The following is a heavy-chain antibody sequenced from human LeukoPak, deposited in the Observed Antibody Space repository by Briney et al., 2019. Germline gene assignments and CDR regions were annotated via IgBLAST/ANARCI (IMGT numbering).Heavy chain of an antibody. D-gene: IGHD4-23*01. CDR1: GGSISSYY. CDR2: IYYSGST. J-gene: IGHJ5*02. CDR3: ARAPYGGLNWFDP. V-gene: IGHV4-59*01. Sequence: SETLSLTCTVSGGSISSYYWSWIRQPPGKGLEWIGYIYYSGSTNYNPSLKSRVTISVDTSKNQFSLKLSSVTAADTAVYYCARAPYGGLNWFDPWGQGTLVTVSS.